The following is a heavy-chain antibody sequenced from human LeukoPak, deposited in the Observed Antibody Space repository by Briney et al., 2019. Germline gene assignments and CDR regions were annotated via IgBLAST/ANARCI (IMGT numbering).Heavy chain of an antibody. CDR2: IIPILGIA. Sequence: GASVKVSCKASGGTFSSYAISWARQAPGQGLEWMGRIIPILGIANYAQKFQGRVTITADKSTSTAYMELSSLRSEDTAVYYCARDVGYSSSWYLASRNFDYWGQGTLVTVSS. CDR3: ARDVGYSSSWYLASRNFDY. V-gene: IGHV1-69*04. J-gene: IGHJ4*02. D-gene: IGHD6-13*01. CDR1: GGTFSSYA.